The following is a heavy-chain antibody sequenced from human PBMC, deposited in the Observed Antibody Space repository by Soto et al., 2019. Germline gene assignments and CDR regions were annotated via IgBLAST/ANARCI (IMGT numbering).Heavy chain of an antibody. CDR2: INRDANDI. Sequence: EVQLVESGGGLVQPGGSLRLSCEASRGAFGDYWMNWVRQAPGKGLVWVSRINRDANDIIYADSVKGRFTASRDNAKNMVFLQMNSLRVEDTAVYYCARAVPHTWFDSWGQGTLVTVSS. CDR3: ARAVPHTWFDS. D-gene: IGHD3-10*02. CDR1: RGAFGDYW. V-gene: IGHV3-74*01. J-gene: IGHJ5*01.